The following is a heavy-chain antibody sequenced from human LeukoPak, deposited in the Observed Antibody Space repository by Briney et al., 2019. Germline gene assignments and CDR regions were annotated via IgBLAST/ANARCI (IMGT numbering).Heavy chain of an antibody. V-gene: IGHV3-21*01. CDR3: VREFGAPAAGAFDL. CDR2: MGSSGTKG. D-gene: IGHD3-10*01. CDR1: GVTFSSYS. Sequence: PGGSLRLSCAGSGVTFSSYSMNWVRQAPGKGLEWVSSMGSSGTKGYYADSVKGRFIISRDNAKNSLFLQMNSLRAEDSALYYCVREFGAPAAGAFDLWGQGTLVTVSS. J-gene: IGHJ3*01.